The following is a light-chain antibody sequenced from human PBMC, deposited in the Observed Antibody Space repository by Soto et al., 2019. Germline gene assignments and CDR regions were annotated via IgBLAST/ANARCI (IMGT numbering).Light chain of an antibody. CDR3: AAWDDGLNAWL. CDR2: ANN. V-gene: IGLV1-44*01. CDR1: NSNVGNNT. J-gene: IGLJ3*02. Sequence: QHVLTQPRSASGTAGQRVTISCSGSNSNVGNNTVNWYQQFPGTSPRLLIEANNQRASGVPDRFSGSKSANSASLAISGLKSEDEADYYCAAWDDGLNAWLFGGGTKVTVL.